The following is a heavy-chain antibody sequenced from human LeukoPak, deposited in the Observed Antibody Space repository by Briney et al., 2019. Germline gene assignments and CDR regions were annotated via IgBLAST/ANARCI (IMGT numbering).Heavy chain of an antibody. CDR1: GFTFSSYA. CDR2: ISGSGGST. Sequence: GGSLRLSCAASGFTFSSYAMSWDRQAPGKGLEWVSAISGSGGSTYYADSVKGRFTISRDNSKNTLYLQMNSLRAEDTAVYYCAKAYFAMVRGPFDYWGQGTLVTVSS. J-gene: IGHJ4*02. V-gene: IGHV3-23*01. D-gene: IGHD3-10*01. CDR3: AKAYFAMVRGPFDY.